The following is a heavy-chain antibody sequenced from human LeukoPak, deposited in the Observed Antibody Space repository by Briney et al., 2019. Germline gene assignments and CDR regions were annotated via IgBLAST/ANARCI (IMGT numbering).Heavy chain of an antibody. Sequence: ASVKVSCKASGYTFTSYSLNWVRQAPGQGLEWMGTINPSGGTTNYAQKFQGRISMTRGTSTSTVYMELSSLRSDDTAVYYCARELISGDWTWDIWGQGTMVTVSS. J-gene: IGHJ3*02. CDR3: ARELISGDWTWDI. D-gene: IGHD2-21*02. CDR1: GYTFTSYS. CDR2: INPSGGTT. V-gene: IGHV1-46*01.